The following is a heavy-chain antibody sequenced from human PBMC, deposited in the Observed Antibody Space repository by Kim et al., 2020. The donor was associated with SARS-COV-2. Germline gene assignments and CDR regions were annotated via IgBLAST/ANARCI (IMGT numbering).Heavy chain of an antibody. Sequence: GGSLRLSCAASGFTFRGFWMSWVRQAPGKGLECVAKIKPDGSDKYYVDSVNGRFSISRDNTGNSLYLQMDSLRADDTAVYYCAGEDWWCFDIWGQGKMVAVS. CDR2: IKPDGSDK. J-gene: IGHJ3*02. D-gene: IGHD2-21*01. V-gene: IGHV3-7*01. CDR3: AGEDWWCFDI. CDR1: GFTFRGFW.